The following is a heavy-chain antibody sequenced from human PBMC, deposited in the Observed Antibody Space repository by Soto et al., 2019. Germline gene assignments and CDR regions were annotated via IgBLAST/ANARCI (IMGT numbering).Heavy chain of an antibody. CDR2: INPNSGDT. Sequence: ASVKVPCKASSYTFTHYYVHWVRQAPGRGLEWMGWINPNSGDTNYAQKFQGRVTMTRDTSISTVYMELTRLRSDDTAVYYRANRNQLVRREPLGCWGRGTRVTVAT. CDR3: ANRNQLVRREPLGC. D-gene: IGHD6-6*01. CDR1: SYTFTHYY. J-gene: IGHJ4*02. V-gene: IGHV1-2*02.